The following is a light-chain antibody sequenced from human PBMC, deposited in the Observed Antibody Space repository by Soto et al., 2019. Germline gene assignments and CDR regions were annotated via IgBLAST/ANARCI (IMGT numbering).Light chain of an antibody. V-gene: IGLV3-21*02. CDR3: QVWDSSSDHHYV. J-gene: IGLJ1*01. Sequence: SYELTQPPSVSVAPGQTARITCGGTNIGSKSVHWYQQKPGQAPVLVVSDDSDRPSGLPERFSGSNSGNTATLTISRVEAGDEADYYCQVWDSSSDHHYVFGTGTKLTVL. CDR1: NIGSKS. CDR2: DDS.